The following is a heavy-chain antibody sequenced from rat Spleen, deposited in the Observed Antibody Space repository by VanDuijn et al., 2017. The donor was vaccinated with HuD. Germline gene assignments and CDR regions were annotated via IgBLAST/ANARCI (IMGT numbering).Heavy chain of an antibody. CDR3: ARPDSSLYVMDA. CDR1: DFTFSDYY. D-gene: IGHD1-8*01. V-gene: IGHV5-22*01. J-gene: IGHJ4*01. CDR2: ISYEGSNT. Sequence: EVQLVESGGGLVQPGRSLKLSCAASDFTFSDYYMAWVRQAPKKGLEWVASISYEGSNTYYGDSVKGRFTISRDNAKSTLYLQMNSLRSEDTATYYCARPDSSLYVMDAWGQGASVTVSS.